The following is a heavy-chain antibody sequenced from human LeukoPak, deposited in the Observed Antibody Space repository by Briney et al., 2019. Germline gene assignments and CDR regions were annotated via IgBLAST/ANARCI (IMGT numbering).Heavy chain of an antibody. CDR2: ISGSGGST. D-gene: IGHD3-10*01. CDR3: AKDTTQIGWTAPDLWFGEFYGMDV. V-gene: IGHV3-23*01. CDR1: GFTFSSYA. J-gene: IGHJ6*02. Sequence: PGGSLRLSCAASGFTFSSYAMSWVRQAPGRGLEWVSAISGSGGSTYYADSVKGRFTISRDNSKNTLYLQMNSLRAEDTAVYYCAKDTTQIGWTAPDLWFGEFYGMDVWGQGTTVTVSS.